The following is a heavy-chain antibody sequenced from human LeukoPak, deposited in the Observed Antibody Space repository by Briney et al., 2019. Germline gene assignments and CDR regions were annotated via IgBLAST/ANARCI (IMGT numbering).Heavy chain of an antibody. CDR1: GFTFTAYY. V-gene: IGHV1-2*02. CDR2: INPKSGGT. CDR3: AREIYGGKKGDDC. J-gene: IGHJ4*02. D-gene: IGHD4-23*01. Sequence: GASVMVSCKASGFTFTAYYIHWVRQAPGQGLEWMGWINPKSGGTTYGQRFQGRVTMTRDTSISTAYMELNGLTSDDTAVYYCAREIYGGKKGDDCWGQGTLVTVSS.